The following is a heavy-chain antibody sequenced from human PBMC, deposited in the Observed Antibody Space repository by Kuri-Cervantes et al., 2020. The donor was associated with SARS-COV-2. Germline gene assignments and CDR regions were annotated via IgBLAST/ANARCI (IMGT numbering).Heavy chain of an antibody. CDR2: IYWDDDK. J-gene: IGHJ4*02. D-gene: IGHD6-13*01. CDR1: GFSLSTSGVG. V-gene: IGHV2-5*02. CDR3: ARRRVGGASSWDTGFFDY. Sequence: SGPTLVKPTQTLALMCNFSGFSLSTSGVGVGWIRQPPGKALEWLAFIYWDDDKRYSPSLKRRLTITKETSKNQVVLTMTNMNPVDTATYYCARRRVGGASSWDTGFFDYWGQGTLVTVSS.